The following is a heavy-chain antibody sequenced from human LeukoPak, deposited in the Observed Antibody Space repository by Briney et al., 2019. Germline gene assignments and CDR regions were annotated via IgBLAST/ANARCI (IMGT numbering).Heavy chain of an antibody. J-gene: IGHJ4*02. CDR1: GDSGSNGNCY. Sequence: SETLSLTCTVSGDSGSNGNCYWSWLRQPPGKALEWIGYIYYTGKTYYNPSLEGRVTILVDTSRNHFSVKLSSVTAADTAVYYCARSQNYYGSGDYWSQGTLVTVSS. V-gene: IGHV4-61*03. CDR3: ARSQNYYGSGDY. D-gene: IGHD3-10*01. CDR2: IYYTGKT.